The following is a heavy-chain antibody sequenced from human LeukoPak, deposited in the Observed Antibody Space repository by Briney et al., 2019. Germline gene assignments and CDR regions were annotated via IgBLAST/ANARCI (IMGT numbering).Heavy chain of an antibody. CDR2: ISGSGGST. D-gene: IGHD3-22*01. V-gene: IGHV3-23*01. J-gene: IGHJ3*02. CDR3: AKKSFQNYDRQRWGAFDI. CDR1: GFTFSSYG. Sequence: GGSLRLSCAASGFTFSSYGMSWVRQAPGKGLEGVSAISGSGGSTYYADSVKGRFTISRDNSKNTLYLQMNSLRAEDTAVYYCAKKSFQNYDRQRWGAFDIWGQGTMVTVSS.